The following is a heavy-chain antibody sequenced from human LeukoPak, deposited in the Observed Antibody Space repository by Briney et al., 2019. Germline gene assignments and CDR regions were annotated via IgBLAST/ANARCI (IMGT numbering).Heavy chain of an antibody. D-gene: IGHD3-16*01. CDR2: IHNSGTS. V-gene: IGHV4-59*01. CDR1: DDSISDYY. Sequence: PSETLSPTCTVSDDSISDYYRGWIRQPPGKGLEWIGYIHNSGTSTYNLSLKSRVTISADTSKNQFSLKLNSMTTADTAVYYCTRGAGWLIDYWGQGILVTVSS. J-gene: IGHJ4*02. CDR3: TRGAGWLIDY.